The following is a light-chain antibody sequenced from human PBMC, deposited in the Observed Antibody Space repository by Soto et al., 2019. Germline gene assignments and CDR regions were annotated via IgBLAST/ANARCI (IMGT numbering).Light chain of an antibody. CDR3: QQRNSWPLT. J-gene: IGKJ4*01. V-gene: IGKV3-15*01. CDR1: QSIRSN. Sequence: EIVMTQSPDTLSVSPGEGATLSCRVSQSIRSNLAWYQQRPGQAPRLLMYGASTRADGIPARFTGSGSGTEFTLTISSLQSEDFAVYYCQQRNSWPLTFGGGTKLEMK. CDR2: GAS.